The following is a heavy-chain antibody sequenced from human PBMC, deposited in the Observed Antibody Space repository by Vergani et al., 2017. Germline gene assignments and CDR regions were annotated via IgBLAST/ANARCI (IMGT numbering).Heavy chain of an antibody. CDR1: EFTFSNYA. CDR2: ISGSGVSA. Sequence: EVQLLESGGGLVQPGGSLRLTCAASEFTFSNYAMNWVRQAPGKGLEWVSGISGSGVSAYYTDSVKGRFTISRDNSKNMLFLQMNSLRAEDTAVYYCAKDSDLRMDVWGKGTTVTVSS. CDR3: AKDSDLRMDV. J-gene: IGHJ6*04. D-gene: IGHD3-3*01. V-gene: IGHV3-23*01.